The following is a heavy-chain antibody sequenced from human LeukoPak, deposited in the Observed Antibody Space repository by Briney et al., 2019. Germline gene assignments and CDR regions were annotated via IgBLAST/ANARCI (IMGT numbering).Heavy chain of an antibody. J-gene: IGHJ4*02. V-gene: IGHV4-38-2*02. Sequence: SETLSLTCTVSGYSLSSSYYWGWIRQPPGKGLEWIGSIYHSGSTYYNPSLKSRVTISVDTSKNQFSLKLSSVTAADTAVYYCATAYSSSFFDYWGQGTLVTVSS. CDR2: IYHSGST. D-gene: IGHD6-6*01. CDR3: ATAYSSSFFDY. CDR1: GYSLSSSYY.